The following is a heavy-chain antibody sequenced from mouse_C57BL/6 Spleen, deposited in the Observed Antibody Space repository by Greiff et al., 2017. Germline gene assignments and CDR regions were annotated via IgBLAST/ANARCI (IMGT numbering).Heavy chain of an antibody. J-gene: IGHJ4*01. CDR2: INPNNGGT. CDR1: GYTFTDYY. CDR3: LGSSYFYAMDY. D-gene: IGHD1-1*01. V-gene: IGHV1-26*01. Sequence: EVQLQQSGPELVKPGASVKISCKASGYTFTDYYMNWVKQSHGKSLEWIGDINPNNGGTSYNQKFKGKATLTVDKSSSTAYMELRSLTSEDSAVYYCLGSSYFYAMDYWGQGTSGTVSS.